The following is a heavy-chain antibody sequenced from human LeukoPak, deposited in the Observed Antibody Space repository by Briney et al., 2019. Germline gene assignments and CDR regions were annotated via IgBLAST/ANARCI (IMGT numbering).Heavy chain of an antibody. D-gene: IGHD3-3*01. CDR1: GGSFSGYY. V-gene: IGHV4-34*01. J-gene: IGHJ4*02. CDR2: INHSGST. CDR3: ARADYDFWSGYLVY. Sequence: SETLSLTCAVYGGSFSGYYWSWIRQPPGKGLEWIGEINHSGSTNYNPSLKSRVTISVDTSKNQFSLKLSSVTAADTAVYYCARADYDFWSGYLVYWGQGTLVTVSS.